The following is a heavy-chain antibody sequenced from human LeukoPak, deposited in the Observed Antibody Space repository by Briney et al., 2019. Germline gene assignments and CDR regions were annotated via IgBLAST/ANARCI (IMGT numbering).Heavy chain of an antibody. J-gene: IGHJ4*02. V-gene: IGHV3-7*01. Sequence: PGGSLRLSCAASGFTFSSYWMSWVRQAPGKGLEWVANIKRDGSEKYYVDSVKGRFTIPRDNAKNSLYLQMNSLRAEDTAVYYCARAPTRIVGATMGVRVYFDYWGQGTLVTVSS. CDR3: ARAPTRIVGATMGVRVYFDY. CDR1: GFTFSSYW. CDR2: IKRDGSEK. D-gene: IGHD1-26*01.